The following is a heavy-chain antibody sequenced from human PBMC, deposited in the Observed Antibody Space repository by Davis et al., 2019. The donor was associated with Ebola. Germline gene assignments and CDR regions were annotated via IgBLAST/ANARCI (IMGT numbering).Heavy chain of an antibody. CDR3: AKDRLKYYYDSSGQTF. J-gene: IGHJ4*02. V-gene: IGHV3-7*03. CDR1: GFTFSSYW. D-gene: IGHD3-22*01. CDR2: IKQDGSEK. Sequence: PGGSLRLSCAASGFTFSSYWMSWVRQAPGKGLEWVANIKQDGSEKYYVDSVKGRFTISRDNAKNSLYLQMNSLRAEDTAVYYCAKDRLKYYYDSSGQTFWGQGTLVTVSS.